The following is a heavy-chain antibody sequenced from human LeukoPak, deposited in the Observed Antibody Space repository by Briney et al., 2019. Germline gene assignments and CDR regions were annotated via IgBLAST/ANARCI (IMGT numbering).Heavy chain of an antibody. Sequence: ASVKVSCKASGYTFTSYGISWVRQAPGQGLEWMGWISAYNGNTNYAQKLQGRVTMTTDTSTSTAYMELRSLRPDDTAVYYCARAIQLERREGGFDYWGQGTLVTVSS. D-gene: IGHD1-1*01. CDR2: ISAYNGNT. J-gene: IGHJ4*02. CDR3: ARAIQLERREGGFDY. CDR1: GYTFTSYG. V-gene: IGHV1-18*01.